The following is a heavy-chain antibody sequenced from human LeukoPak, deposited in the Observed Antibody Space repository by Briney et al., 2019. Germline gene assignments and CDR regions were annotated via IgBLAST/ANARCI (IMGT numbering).Heavy chain of an antibody. J-gene: IGHJ4*02. CDR3: ARRKVAAEIDY. Sequence: SETLSLTCTVSGGSITDTSYFWGWIRQPPGKGLEWIGRIYYLGNTYYSPSLKSRVTLFVDTSKNQFSLKLSSVTAADTAIYYCARRKVAAEIDYWGQGTLVTVSS. CDR2: IYYLGNT. V-gene: IGHV4-39*01. D-gene: IGHD6-13*01. CDR1: GGSITDTSYF.